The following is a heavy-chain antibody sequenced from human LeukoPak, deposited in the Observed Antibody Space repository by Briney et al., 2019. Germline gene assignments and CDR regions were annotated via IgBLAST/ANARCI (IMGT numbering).Heavy chain of an antibody. CDR2: INPNSGGT. CDR1: GYTFTGYY. CDR3: ARSSYCSGGSCCGRLSDY. V-gene: IGHV1-2*02. J-gene: IGHJ4*02. D-gene: IGHD2-15*01. Sequence: GASVKVSCKASGYTFTGYYMHWVRQAPGQGLEWMGWINPNSGGTNYAQKFQGRVTMTRDTSISTAYMELSRLRSDDTAVYYCARSSYCSGGSCCGRLSDYWGQGTLVTVSS.